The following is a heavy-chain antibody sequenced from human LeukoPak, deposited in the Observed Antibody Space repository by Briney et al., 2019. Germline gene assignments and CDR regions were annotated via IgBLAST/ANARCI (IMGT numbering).Heavy chain of an antibody. J-gene: IGHJ4*02. CDR3: ASEGGPAARRWFDY. CDR1: GGSISSSNR. Sequence: SGTLSLTCAVSGGSISSSNRWSWVRQPPGKGLEWIGEIYHSGSTNYNPSLKSRVTISVDKSKNQFSLKLSSVSAADTAVYYCASEGGPAARRWFDYWGQGTLVTVSS. CDR2: IYHSGST. D-gene: IGHD2-2*01. V-gene: IGHV4-4*02.